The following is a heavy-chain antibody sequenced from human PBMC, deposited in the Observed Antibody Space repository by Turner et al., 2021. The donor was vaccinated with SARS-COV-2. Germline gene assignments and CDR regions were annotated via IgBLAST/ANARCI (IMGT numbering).Heavy chain of an antibody. CDR1: GGTFSSYA. V-gene: IGHV1-69*10. CDR2: IIPILGIA. D-gene: IGHD2-21*02. J-gene: IGHJ4*02. CDR3: ARLGGGDRPGDY. Sequence: QVQLAQSRAEVKKPGYSVNVSCKASGGTFSSYAISWVRQAPGQGLEWMGGIIPILGIANYAQKFQGRVTITADKSTSTANMELRSLRSDDTAVYYCARLGGGDRPGDYWGQGTLVTVSS.